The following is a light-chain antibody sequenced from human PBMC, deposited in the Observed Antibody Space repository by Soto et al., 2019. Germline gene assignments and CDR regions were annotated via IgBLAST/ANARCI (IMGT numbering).Light chain of an antibody. Sequence: DIRMTQSPPSLSAFVGDKVTITCRASHDINNFLAWYHQKAGEVPKLLMYDASTLQSGASSRFSGSGSGTIFTLTISSLQPEDVGSYYCQKSDSVPQTFGQGTKVEVK. CDR2: DAS. J-gene: IGKJ1*01. CDR1: HDINNF. V-gene: IGKV1-27*01. CDR3: QKSDSVPQT.